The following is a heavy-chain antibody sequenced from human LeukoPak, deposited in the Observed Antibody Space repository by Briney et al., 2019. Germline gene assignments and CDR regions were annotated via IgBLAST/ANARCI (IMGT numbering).Heavy chain of an antibody. D-gene: IGHD7-27*01. CDR1: GYTFTDYY. CDR3: ARDSTGGYPDY. Sequence: GASVKVSCKASGYTFTDYYIHWVRQAPGQGLECMGWISPNSGGTNYAQMFQGRVTMTSDTSINTAFMELRSLRSDDTAVFYCARDSTGGYPDYWGQGTPVTVSA. J-gene: IGHJ4*02. V-gene: IGHV1-2*02. CDR2: ISPNSGGT.